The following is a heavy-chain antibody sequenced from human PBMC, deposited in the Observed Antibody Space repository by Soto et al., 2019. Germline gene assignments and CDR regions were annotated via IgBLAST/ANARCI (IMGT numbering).Heavy chain of an antibody. V-gene: IGHV4-34*01. Sequence: QVQLQQWGAGLLKPSETLSLTCAVYGGSFSGYYWSWIRQPPGKGLEWIGEIYHSGSTNYNPSLKSRVTRSVDTSKNQFSLKLSSVTAADTAVYYCARGSPYSGYAWWGQGTLVTVSS. CDR2: IYHSGST. CDR1: GGSFSGYY. CDR3: ARGSPYSGYAW. J-gene: IGHJ4*02. D-gene: IGHD5-12*01.